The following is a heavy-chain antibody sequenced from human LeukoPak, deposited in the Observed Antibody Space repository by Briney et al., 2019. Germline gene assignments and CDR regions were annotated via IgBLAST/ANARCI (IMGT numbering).Heavy chain of an antibody. Sequence: PGGSLRLSCAASGFTLSDHYIDWVRQTPGKGLEAVGRSGNKADRYTTEYAASEKGRFTISRDDSKNSLFLQMNSLKVEDTAVYHCSRGYSGISVYAFDIWGQGTMVTVSS. CDR1: GFTLSDHY. CDR2: SGNKADRYTT. V-gene: IGHV3-72*01. J-gene: IGHJ3*02. D-gene: IGHD1-26*01. CDR3: SRGYSGISVYAFDI.